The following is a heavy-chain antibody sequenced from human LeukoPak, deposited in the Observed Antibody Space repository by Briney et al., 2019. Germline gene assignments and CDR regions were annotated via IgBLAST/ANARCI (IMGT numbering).Heavy chain of an antibody. V-gene: IGHV4-59*01. CDR2: IYYSGSI. D-gene: IGHD3-3*01. J-gene: IGHJ4*02. Sequence: SETLSLTCTVSGGSIRSYYWSWIRQPPGKGLEWIGYIYYSGSINYNPSLKSRVTISVDTSKNQFSLKLSSVTAADTAVYYCARVRYDFWSGYQPYYFDYWGQGTLVTVSS. CDR3: ARVRYDFWSGYQPYYFDY. CDR1: GGSIRSYY.